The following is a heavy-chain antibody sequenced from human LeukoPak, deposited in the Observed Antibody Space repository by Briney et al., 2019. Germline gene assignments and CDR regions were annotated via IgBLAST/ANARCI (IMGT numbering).Heavy chain of an antibody. V-gene: IGHV1-69*13. CDR2: IIPIFGTA. D-gene: IGHD5-24*01. CDR3: ARASNRDYFDY. CDR1: GYTFTSYG. J-gene: IGHJ4*02. Sequence: VASVKVSCKASGYTFTSYGISWVRQAPGQGLEWMGGIIPIFGTANYAQKFQGRVTITADEPTSTAYMELSSLRSEDTAVYYCARASNRDYFDYWGQGTLVTVSS.